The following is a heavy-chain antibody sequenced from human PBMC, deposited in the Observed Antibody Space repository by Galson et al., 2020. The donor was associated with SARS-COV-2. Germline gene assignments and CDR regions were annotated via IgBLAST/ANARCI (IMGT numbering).Heavy chain of an antibody. V-gene: IGHV3-43*01. CDR2: ISWDGAHT. J-gene: IGHJ4*02. D-gene: IGHD3-16*01. Sequence: GESLKISCAASGFTFENYIMHWVRQGPGKGLEWVSLISWDGAHTDYADSVKGRFTISRDNSKNSLHLHMNSLRTEDSALYYCAKDRSIQGGASDSWGQGTLVTVSS. CDR3: AKDRSIQGGASDS. CDR1: GFTFENYI.